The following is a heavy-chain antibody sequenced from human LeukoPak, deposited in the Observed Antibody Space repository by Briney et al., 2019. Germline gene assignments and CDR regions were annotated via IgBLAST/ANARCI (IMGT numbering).Heavy chain of an antibody. V-gene: IGHV3-33*06. D-gene: IGHD6-13*01. CDR1: GFTFSSYG. J-gene: IGHJ4*02. Sequence: PGGSLRLSCAASGFTFSSYGMHWVRQAPGKGLEWVAVIWYDESNKYYADSVKGRFTISRDNSKNTLYLQMNSLRAEDTAVYYCAKEYSSSWYLVWGQGTLVTVSS. CDR2: IWYDESNK. CDR3: AKEYSSSWYLV.